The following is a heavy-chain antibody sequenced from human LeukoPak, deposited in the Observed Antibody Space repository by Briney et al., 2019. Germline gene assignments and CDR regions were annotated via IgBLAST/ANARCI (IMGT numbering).Heavy chain of an antibody. CDR1: GGSISSYY. CDR3: ARVRPVAGTDY. V-gene: IGHV4-59*01. J-gene: IGHJ4*02. CDR2: IYYSEST. D-gene: IGHD6-19*01. Sequence: SETLSLTCTVSGGSISSYYWSWVRQPPGKGLEWIGYIYYSESTNYNPSLKSRVTISVDTSKNQFSLKLSSVTAADTAVYYCARVRPVAGTDYWGQGTLVTVSS.